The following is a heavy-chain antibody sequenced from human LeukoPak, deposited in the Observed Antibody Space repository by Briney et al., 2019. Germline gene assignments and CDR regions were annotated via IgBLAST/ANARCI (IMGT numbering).Heavy chain of an antibody. Sequence: GGSLRLSCAASGFTFSSDWMSWVRQAPGKGLEWVANIKQDGSEKYYVDSVKGRFTISRDNAKNSLYLQMNSLRAEDTAVYYCARSVGVGLYGMDVWGKGTTVTVSS. CDR2: IKQDGSEK. CDR1: GFTFSSDW. V-gene: IGHV3-7*03. J-gene: IGHJ6*04. D-gene: IGHD3-3*01. CDR3: ARSVGVGLYGMDV.